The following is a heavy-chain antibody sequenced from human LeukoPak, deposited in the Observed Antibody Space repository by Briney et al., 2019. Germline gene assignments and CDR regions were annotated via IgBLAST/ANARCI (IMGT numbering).Heavy chain of an antibody. CDR3: ARDLWPDIVVVPAAFDY. CDR2: ISSSSSYI. J-gene: IGHJ4*02. Sequence: GGSLRLSCAASGFTFSSYSMNWVRQAPGKGLDWVSSISSSSSYIYYADSVKGRFTISRDNAKNSLYLQMNSLRAEDTAVYYCARDLWPDIVVVPAAFDYWGQGTLVTVSS. D-gene: IGHD2-2*01. V-gene: IGHV3-21*01. CDR1: GFTFSSYS.